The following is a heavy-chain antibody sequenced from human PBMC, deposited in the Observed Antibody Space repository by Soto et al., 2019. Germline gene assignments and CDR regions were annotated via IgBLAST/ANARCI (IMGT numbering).Heavy chain of an antibody. J-gene: IGHJ4*02. V-gene: IGHV1-69*08. CDR3: ARDRHYDFWSGYYSYYFDY. Sequence: QVQLVQSGAEVKKPGSSVKVSCKASGGTFSSYTISWVRQAPGQGLEWMGRIIPILGIANYAQKFQGRVTITADQSTSTAYMELSSLRSEDTAVYYCARDRHYDFWSGYYSYYFDYWGQGTLVTVSS. D-gene: IGHD3-3*01. CDR2: IIPILGIA. CDR1: GGTFSSYT.